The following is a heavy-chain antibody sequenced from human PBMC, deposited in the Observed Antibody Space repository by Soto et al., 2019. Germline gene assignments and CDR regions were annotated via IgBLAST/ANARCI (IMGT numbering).Heavy chain of an antibody. CDR3: ARDVRDYGERNDGMDV. CDR2: ISSSSSYT. Sequence: GGSLRLSCAASGFTFSDYYMSWIRQAPGKGLEWVSYISSSSSYTNYADSVKGRFTISRDNAKNSLYLQMNSLRAEDTAVYYCARDVRDYGERNDGMDVWGQGTTVTVSS. CDR1: GFTFSDYY. J-gene: IGHJ6*02. V-gene: IGHV3-11*06. D-gene: IGHD4-17*01.